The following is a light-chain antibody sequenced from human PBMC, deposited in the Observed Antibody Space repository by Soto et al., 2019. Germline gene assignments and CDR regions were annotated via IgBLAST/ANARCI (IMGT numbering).Light chain of an antibody. J-gene: IGKJ1*01. CDR2: AAS. V-gene: IGKV1-39*01. Sequence: DVQGTQSPSSLSGSVGDRVTVTCRASQSISSYLNWFQQKQGKAPKLLIYAASTLQSGVPSRFSGSGSGTDFTLTISSLQPEDFATYYCQQSYSTRWTFGQGTKVDIK. CDR3: QQSYSTRWT. CDR1: QSISSY.